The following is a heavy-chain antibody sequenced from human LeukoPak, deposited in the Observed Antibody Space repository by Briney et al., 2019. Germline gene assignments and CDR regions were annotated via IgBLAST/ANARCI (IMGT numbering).Heavy chain of an antibody. V-gene: IGHV1-69*13. D-gene: IGHD3-3*01. Sequence: SVKVSCKASGGTFSSYAISWVRQAPGQGLEWMGGIIPIFGTANYAQKFQGRVTITADESTSTAYMELSSLRSEDTAVYYCARERSFLEWLLYPYYYYGMDVWGQGTTVTVSS. J-gene: IGHJ6*02. CDR3: ARERSFLEWLLYPYYYYGMDV. CDR1: GGTFSSYA. CDR2: IIPIFGTA.